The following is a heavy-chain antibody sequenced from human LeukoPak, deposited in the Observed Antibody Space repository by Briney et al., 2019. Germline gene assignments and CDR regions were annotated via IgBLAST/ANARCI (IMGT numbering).Heavy chain of an antibody. CDR1: GYTFTGYY. D-gene: IGHD6-19*01. Sequence: ASVKVSCKASGYTFTGYYMHWVRQAPGQGLEWMGWINPNSGGTIYAQKFQGWVTMTRDTSISTAYMELSRLRSDDTAVYYCARGEGSSGLYYFDYWGQGTLVTVSS. V-gene: IGHV1-2*04. J-gene: IGHJ4*02. CDR3: ARGEGSSGLYYFDY. CDR2: INPNSGGT.